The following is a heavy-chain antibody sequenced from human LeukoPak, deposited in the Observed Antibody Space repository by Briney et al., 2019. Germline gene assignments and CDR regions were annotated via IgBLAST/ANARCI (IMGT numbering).Heavy chain of an antibody. V-gene: IGHV1-69*05. CDR2: IIPISGTT. CDR3: ASRFTARQLVPADYYHMDV. J-gene: IGHJ6*03. Sequence: SVKVSCTASGVSFRDYTINWVRQAPGQGLEWMGAIIPISGTTNYAQRLQGRVILTMDDSATTAFMEMSSLRSEDTAVYYCASRFTARQLVPADYYHMDVWGKGTTVFGSS. D-gene: IGHD6-13*01. CDR1: GVSFRDYT.